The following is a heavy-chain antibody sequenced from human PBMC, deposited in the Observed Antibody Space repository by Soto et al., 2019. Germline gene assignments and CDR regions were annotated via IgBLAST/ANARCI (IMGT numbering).Heavy chain of an antibody. D-gene: IGHD4-17*01. V-gene: IGHV3-30*18. CDR3: AKDHDYGDEYYFYY. CDR1: GFTFSSYG. CDR2: ISYDGSNK. J-gene: IGHJ4*02. Sequence: VGSLRLSGAASGFTFSSYGMHWVRQAPGKGLEWVAVISYDGSNKYYADPVKGRFTISRDNSKNTLYLQMNSLRAEDTAVYYCAKDHDYGDEYYFYYWVQGTLVTVS.